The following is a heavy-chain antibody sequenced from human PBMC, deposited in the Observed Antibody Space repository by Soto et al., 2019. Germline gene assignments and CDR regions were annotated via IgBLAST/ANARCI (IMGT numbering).Heavy chain of an antibody. CDR1: GFTFSSYA. V-gene: IGHV3-23*01. Sequence: GGSLRLSCAASGFTFSSYAMSWVRQAPGKGLEWVSAISGSGGSTYYADSVKGRFTISRDNSKNTLYLQMNSLRAEDTAVYYCAKDRPVAATRYYYYGMDVWGQGTTVTVSS. D-gene: IGHD2-15*01. CDR2: ISGSGGST. J-gene: IGHJ6*02. CDR3: AKDRPVAATRYYYYGMDV.